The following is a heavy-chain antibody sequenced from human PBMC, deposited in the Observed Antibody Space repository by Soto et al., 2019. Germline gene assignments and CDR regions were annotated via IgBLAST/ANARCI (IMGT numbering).Heavy chain of an antibody. Sequence: ASVKVSCKASGYTFTSYYMHWVRQAPGQGLEWMGIINPSGGSTSYAQKFQGRVTMTRDTSTSTVYMELSSLRSEDTAVYYCARDPLGYCSGGSCYSGGVWFDPWGQGTLVTVSS. CDR1: GYTFTSYY. CDR3: ARDPLGYCSGGSCYSGGVWFDP. D-gene: IGHD2-15*01. V-gene: IGHV1-46*01. CDR2: INPSGGST. J-gene: IGHJ5*02.